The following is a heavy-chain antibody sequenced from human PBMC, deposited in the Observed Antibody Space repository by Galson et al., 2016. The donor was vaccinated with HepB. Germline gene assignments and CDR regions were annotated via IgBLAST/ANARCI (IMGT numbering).Heavy chain of an antibody. V-gene: IGHV4-39*02. CDR2: IANSGST. CDR1: GDSINIARYF. CDR3: VRDEYNISWYKY. J-gene: IGHJ4*02. Sequence: TLSLTCSVSGDSINIARYFWGWIRQSPTRGLEWIGTIANSGSTYYNPSLRSRVSISVDTSRNQFSPKLNSVTAADTALYYCVRDEYNISWYKYWGQGTLVTVSS. D-gene: IGHD6-13*01.